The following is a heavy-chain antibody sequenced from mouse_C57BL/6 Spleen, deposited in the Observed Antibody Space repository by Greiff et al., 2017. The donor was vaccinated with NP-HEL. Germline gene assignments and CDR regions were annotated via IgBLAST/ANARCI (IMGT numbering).Heavy chain of an antibody. V-gene: IGHV1-82*01. Sequence: VQLQQSGPELVKPGASVKISCKASGYAFSSSWMNWVKQRPGKGLEWIGRIYPGDGDTNYNGKFKGKATLTADTSSSTAYMQLSSLTSEDSAVYFCARGIYGYEDYWGQGTTLTVSS. CDR3: ARGIYGYEDY. CDR2: IYPGDGDT. J-gene: IGHJ2*01. D-gene: IGHD2-2*01. CDR1: GYAFSSSW.